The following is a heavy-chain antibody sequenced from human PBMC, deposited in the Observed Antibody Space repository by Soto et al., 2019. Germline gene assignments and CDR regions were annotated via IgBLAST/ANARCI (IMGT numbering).Heavy chain of an antibody. Sequence: QITLKESGPTRVRPTQPLTLTCTFSGFSLTTSGVGVGWIRQTPGKALEYLAVIYCDDDKRYSPSLKSRLTITQNTSKTQADLMMAYMDPVDTGTYFCAHRGYRSGYWDQGYFDYWGQGALVSVSS. V-gene: IGHV2-5*02. CDR3: AHRGYRSGYWDQGYFDY. D-gene: IGHD5-18*01. CDR1: GFSLTTSGVG. CDR2: IYCDDDK. J-gene: IGHJ4*02.